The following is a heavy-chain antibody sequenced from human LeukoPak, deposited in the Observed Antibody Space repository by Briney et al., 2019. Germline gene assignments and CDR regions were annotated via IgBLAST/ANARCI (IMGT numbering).Heavy chain of an antibody. Sequence: SETLSLTCAAYGGSFSGYYWSWIRQPPGKGLEWIGEINHSGSTNYNPSLKSRVTISVDTSKNQFSLKLSSVTAADTAAYYCARGLVGATSEGYFDYWGQGTLVTVSS. D-gene: IGHD1-26*01. J-gene: IGHJ4*02. CDR1: GGSFSGYY. CDR2: INHSGST. CDR3: ARGLVGATSEGYFDY. V-gene: IGHV4-34*01.